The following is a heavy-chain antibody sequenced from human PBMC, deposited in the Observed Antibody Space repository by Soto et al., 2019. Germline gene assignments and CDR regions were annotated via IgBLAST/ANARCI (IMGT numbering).Heavy chain of an antibody. CDR1: GGSFSGYY. CDR3: ARGSGYCSSTICHDTTGPGFDY. V-gene: IGHV4-34*01. D-gene: IGHD2-2*01. CDR2: INHSGST. J-gene: IGHJ4*02. Sequence: QVQLQQWGAGLLKPSETLSLTCAVYGGSFSGYYWSWIRQPPGKGLEWIGEINHSGSTNYNPSLKSRVTISVDTSKNQFSLKLSSVTAADTAVYYCARGSGYCSSTICHDTTGPGFDYWGQGTLVTVSS.